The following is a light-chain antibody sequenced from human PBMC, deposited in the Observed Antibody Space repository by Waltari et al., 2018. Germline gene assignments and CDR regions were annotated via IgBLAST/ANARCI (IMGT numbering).Light chain of an antibody. J-gene: IGLJ2*01. V-gene: IGLV2-14*03. CDR2: DVS. CDR3: NSYTSSSILEVV. Sequence: QSALSHPAPVSGSLGQSITNFCSGTSREVGGYNHVLWSQQHPGKAPKLMIYDVSNRPSGVSNRFSGSKSGNTASLTISGLQAEDEADYYCNSYTSSSILEVVFGGGTKLTVL. CDR1: SREVGGYNH.